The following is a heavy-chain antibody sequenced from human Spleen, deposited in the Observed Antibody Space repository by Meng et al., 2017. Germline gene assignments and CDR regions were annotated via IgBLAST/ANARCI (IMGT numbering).Heavy chain of an antibody. CDR3: ARGTPGRRYADY. V-gene: IGHV1-18*01. CDR2: IHPSGNA. D-gene: IGHD3-10*01. Sequence: QVQLVKTGAEVKKTGAAVKVSCKASGYTYTHYQMDWVRQAPGQGLEWMGWIHPSGNANYAQKFQGRVTMTTDRPTATAYMKLRNLRSDDTGVYYCARGTPGRRYADYWGQGTLVTVSS. CDR1: GYTYTHYQ. J-gene: IGHJ4*02.